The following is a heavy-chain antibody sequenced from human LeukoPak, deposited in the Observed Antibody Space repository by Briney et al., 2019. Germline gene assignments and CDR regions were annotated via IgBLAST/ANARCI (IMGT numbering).Heavy chain of an antibody. CDR3: ARVYGSGSYYNGYYYYYMDV. V-gene: IGHV4-59*08. J-gene: IGHJ6*03. CDR2: IYYTGST. D-gene: IGHD3-10*01. Sequence: PSETLSLTCTVSGDSITSYYWSWVRQPPGKGLEWIGYIYYTGSTNYNPSLKSRVTMSVDTSKNQFSLKLSSVTAADTAVYYCARVYGSGSYYNGYYYYYMDVWGKGTTVTISS. CDR1: GDSITSYY.